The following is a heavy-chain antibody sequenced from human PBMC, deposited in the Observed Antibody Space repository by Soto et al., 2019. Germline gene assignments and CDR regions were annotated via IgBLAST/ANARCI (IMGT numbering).Heavy chain of an antibody. CDR1: GGTFSSYA. D-gene: IGHD4-17*01. Sequence: QVQLVQSGAEVKKPGSSVKVSCKASGGTFSSYAISWVRQAPGQGLEWMGGIIPIFGTANYAQKFQGRVTITADESTSTAYMERSSLRSEDTAVYYCARASQATLTTIGNYGMDVWGQGTTVTVSS. V-gene: IGHV1-69*12. J-gene: IGHJ6*02. CDR3: ARASQATLTTIGNYGMDV. CDR2: IIPIFGTA.